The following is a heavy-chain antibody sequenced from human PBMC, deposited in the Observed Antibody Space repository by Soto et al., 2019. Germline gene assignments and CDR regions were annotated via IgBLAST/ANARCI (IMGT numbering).Heavy chain of an antibody. Sequence: SVNVSCKSSGGTFSSYSISWVRQAPGQGLEWMGGIIPIFGTANYAQEFQGRVTITADESTSTAYMELSSLRSEDTAVYYCARDGSSSSPDYYYYGMDVWGQGTTVTVSS. J-gene: IGHJ6*02. D-gene: IGHD6-6*01. CDR1: GGTFSSYS. V-gene: IGHV1-69*13. CDR2: IIPIFGTA. CDR3: ARDGSSSSPDYYYYGMDV.